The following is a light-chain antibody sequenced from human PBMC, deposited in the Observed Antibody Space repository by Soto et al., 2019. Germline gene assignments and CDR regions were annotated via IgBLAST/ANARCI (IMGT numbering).Light chain of an antibody. J-gene: IGKJ1*01. CDR2: GAS. Sequence: EIVLTQSPGTLSLSPGERATLSCRASQSVSSSYLAWYQQKPGQAPRLLIYGASSRATGIPDRFSGSGSGTDVTLTISRLEPEDFAVYYCQQDDSSPLTFGQGTKVEIK. V-gene: IGKV3-20*01. CDR1: QSVSSSY. CDR3: QQDDSSPLT.